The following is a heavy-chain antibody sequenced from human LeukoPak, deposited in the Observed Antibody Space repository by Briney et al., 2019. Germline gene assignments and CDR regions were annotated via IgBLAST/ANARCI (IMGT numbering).Heavy chain of an antibody. CDR2: IYYSGST. D-gene: IGHD3-22*01. CDR1: GGSISSGGYY. Sequence: KSSETLSLTCTVSGGSISSGGYYWSWIRQHPGKGLEWIGYIYYSGSTYYNPSLKSRVTISVDTSKNQFSLKLSSVTAADTAVYYCARTPMGYDSSGYDYWGQGTLVTVSS. V-gene: IGHV4-31*03. CDR3: ARTPMGYDSSGYDY. J-gene: IGHJ4*02.